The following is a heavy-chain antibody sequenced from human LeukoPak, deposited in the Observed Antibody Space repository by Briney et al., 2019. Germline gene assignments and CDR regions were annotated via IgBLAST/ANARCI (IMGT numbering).Heavy chain of an antibody. D-gene: IGHD6-19*01. CDR3: ARDRGSSGWYKYAFDI. Sequence: GGSLRLSCAASGFTFRDYYMSWLRHATGKGMEGVLYISSSDSTIYYENPVKGRFTISSVNARNSLYLQMNTLRAEDTAVYYCARDRGSSGWYKYAFDIWGQGTMVTVSS. J-gene: IGHJ3*02. CDR1: GFTFRDYY. CDR2: ISSSDSTI. V-gene: IGHV3-11*04.